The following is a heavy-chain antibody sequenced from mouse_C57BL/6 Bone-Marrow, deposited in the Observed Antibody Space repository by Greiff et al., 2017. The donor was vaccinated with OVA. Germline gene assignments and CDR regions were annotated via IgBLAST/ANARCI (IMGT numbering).Heavy chain of an antibody. CDR2: ISSGGDDI. Sequence: EVKLMESGEGLVKPGGSLKLSCAASGFTFSSYAMSWVRQTPEKRLEWVAYISSGGDDIYYAATVKGRYTISRDNARNTPYLQMRSLKSEDTAMYYCTREELTGAGAYWGQGTLVTVSA. J-gene: IGHJ3*01. D-gene: IGHD4-1*01. CDR3: TREELTGAGAY. CDR1: GFTFSSYA. V-gene: IGHV5-9-1*02.